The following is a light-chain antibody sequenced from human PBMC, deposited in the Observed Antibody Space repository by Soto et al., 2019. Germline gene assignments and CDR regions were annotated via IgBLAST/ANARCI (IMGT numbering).Light chain of an antibody. J-gene: IGKJ5*01. V-gene: IGKV3-20*01. CDR3: QQYGSSIT. CDR1: QSVSSY. CDR2: GAS. Sequence: IVLTQYPGTLSLSPGERATLSCRASQSVSSYLAWYQQKPGQAPRLLIYGASSRATGIPDRFSGSGSGTDFTLTINRLEPEDFAVYYCQQYGSSITFGQGTRLEI.